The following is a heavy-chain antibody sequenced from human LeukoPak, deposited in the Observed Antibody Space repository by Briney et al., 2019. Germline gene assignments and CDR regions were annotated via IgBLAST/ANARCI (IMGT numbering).Heavy chain of an antibody. Sequence: GGSLRLSCAASGFTFSSYWMHWVRQAPGKGLVWVSRINSDGSSTSYADSVKGRFTNSRDNAKNTLYLQMNSLRAEDTAVYYCARGYDFWSGYYGWYFDYWGQGTLVTVSS. CDR1: GFTFSSYW. D-gene: IGHD3-3*01. V-gene: IGHV3-74*01. CDR3: ARGYDFWSGYYGWYFDY. CDR2: INSDGSST. J-gene: IGHJ4*02.